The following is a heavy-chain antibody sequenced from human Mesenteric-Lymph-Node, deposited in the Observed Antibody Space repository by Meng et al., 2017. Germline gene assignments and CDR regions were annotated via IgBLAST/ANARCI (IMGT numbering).Heavy chain of an antibody. Sequence: GGSLRLSCAASGFTFSSYWMSWVRQAPGKGLEWVANIKQDGSEKYYVDSVKGRFTISRDNAKNSLYLQMNSLRAEDTAVYYCARDPGKGSSWYYPYYYYYGMDVWGQGTTVTVSS. CDR1: GFTFSSYW. CDR2: IKQDGSEK. V-gene: IGHV3-7*01. D-gene: IGHD6-13*01. CDR3: ARDPGKGSSWYYPYYYYYGMDV. J-gene: IGHJ6*02.